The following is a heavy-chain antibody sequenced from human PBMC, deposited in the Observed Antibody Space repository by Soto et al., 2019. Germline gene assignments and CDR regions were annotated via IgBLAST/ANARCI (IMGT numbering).Heavy chain of an antibody. CDR2: IIPVYGTA. CDR1: GDTFSSYA. Sequence: QVQLVQSGAEVKKPGSSVKVSCKASGDTFSSYALSWVRQAPGQGLEWMGGIIPVYGTANYAQKFQDRVTITADESTSTAYMELSSLRSEDTAVYYCARDSRKYTHGGSFDYWGQGTLVTVSS. V-gene: IGHV1-69*01. D-gene: IGHD1-26*01. CDR3: ARDSRKYTHGGSFDY. J-gene: IGHJ4*02.